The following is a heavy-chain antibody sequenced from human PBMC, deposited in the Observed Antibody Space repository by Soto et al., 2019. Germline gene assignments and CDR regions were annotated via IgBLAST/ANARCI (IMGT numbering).Heavy chain of an antibody. CDR2: ISGSGGST. D-gene: IGHD3-22*01. V-gene: IGHV3-23*01. CDR3: AKRAAPYYYDSSGYHFDY. CDR1: GFTFSSYA. J-gene: IGHJ4*02. Sequence: GGSLRLSCAASGFTFSSYAMSWVRQAPGKGLEWVSAISGSGGSTYYADSVKGRFTISRDNSKNTLYLQMNSLRAEDTAVYYCAKRAAPYYYDSSGYHFDYWGQGTLVTVSS.